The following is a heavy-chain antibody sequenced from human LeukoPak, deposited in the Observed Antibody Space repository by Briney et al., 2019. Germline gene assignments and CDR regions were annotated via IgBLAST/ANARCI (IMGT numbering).Heavy chain of an antibody. J-gene: IGHJ4*02. D-gene: IGHD3-10*01. CDR2: ISSSGNTI. CDR3: ARRYYGYFDY. V-gene: IGHV3-11*01. CDR1: GLTFRDYY. Sequence: GGSLRLSCAASGLTFRDYYMTWIRQAPGKGLEWISYISSSGNTIYYADSVKGRFTVSRDNVKNSLYLQMNTLRADDTAVYYCARRYYGYFDYWGQGTLVTVSS.